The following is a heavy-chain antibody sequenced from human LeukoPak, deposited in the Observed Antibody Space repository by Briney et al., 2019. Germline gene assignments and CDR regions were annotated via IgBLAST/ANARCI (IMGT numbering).Heavy chain of an antibody. CDR1: GGTFSSYA. CDR2: IIPIFGTA. D-gene: IGHD6-13*01. CDR3: AREGGGNSVIAAAGTRWFDP. J-gene: IGHJ5*02. Sequence: SVKVSCKASGGTFSSYAISWVRQAPGQGLEWMGGIIPIFGTANYAQKFQGRVTITTDESTSTAYMELSSLRSEDTAVYHCAREGGGNSVIAAAGTRWFDPWGQGTLVTVSS. V-gene: IGHV1-69*05.